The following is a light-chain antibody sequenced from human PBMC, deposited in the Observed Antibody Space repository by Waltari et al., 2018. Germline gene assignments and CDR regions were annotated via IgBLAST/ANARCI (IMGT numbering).Light chain of an antibody. CDR2: KAS. Sequence: DIQMTQSPSTLSASVGDRVTITCRASQSISTWLAWYQQKPGKAPKLLIYKASSLESGVPSRFSGCGSGTEFTLTISSLQPDDFATYYCQQYQTYPVTFGGGTKLEI. CDR1: QSISTW. V-gene: IGKV1-5*03. J-gene: IGKJ4*01. CDR3: QQYQTYPVT.